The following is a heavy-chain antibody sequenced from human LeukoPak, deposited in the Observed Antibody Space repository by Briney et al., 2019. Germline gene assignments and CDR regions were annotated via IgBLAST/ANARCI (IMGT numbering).Heavy chain of an antibody. J-gene: IGHJ6*03. D-gene: IGHD3-9*01. V-gene: IGHV3-48*03. CDR3: ARSHTISDYMDV. CDR2: ISSSGSTI. CDR1: GFTFSSYE. Sequence: GGSLRLSCAASGFTFSSYEMNWVRQAPGKGLEWVSYISSSGSTIYYADSVKGRFTISRDNAKNSLYLQMNSLRDEDTAVYYCARSHTISDYMDVWGKGTTVTVSS.